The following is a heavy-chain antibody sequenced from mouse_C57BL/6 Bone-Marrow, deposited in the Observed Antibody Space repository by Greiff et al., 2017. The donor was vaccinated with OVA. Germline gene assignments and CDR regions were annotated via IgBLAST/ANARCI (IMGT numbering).Heavy chain of an antibody. Sequence: VQLQQSGPELVKPGASVKMSCKASGYSFTDYNMNWVKQSNGKSLEWIGVINPNYGTTSYNQKFKGKATLTVDQSSSTAYMQLISLTSEDSAVCYSAKGFYWYFDVWGTGTTVTVSS. V-gene: IGHV1-39*01. CDR2: INPNYGTT. CDR1: GYSFTDYN. J-gene: IGHJ1*03. CDR3: AKGFYWYFDV.